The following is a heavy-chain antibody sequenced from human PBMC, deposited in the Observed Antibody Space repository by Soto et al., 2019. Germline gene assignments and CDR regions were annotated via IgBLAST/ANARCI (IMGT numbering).Heavy chain of an antibody. CDR2: INYTGST. V-gene: IGHV4-59*01. CDR3: ANAPSGYSYGPYYFDY. J-gene: IGHJ4*02. D-gene: IGHD5-18*01. Sequence: SSETLSLTCTVSGGSISSYYWTWIRQPPGKGLEWIGYINYTGSTNYNPSLKSRVTISVDTSKSQFSLKLSSVTAADTAVFYCANAPSGYSYGPYYFDYWGQGTLVTVSS. CDR1: GGSISSYY.